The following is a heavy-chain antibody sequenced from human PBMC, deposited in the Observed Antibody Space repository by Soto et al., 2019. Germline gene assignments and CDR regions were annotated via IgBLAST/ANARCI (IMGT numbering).Heavy chain of an antibody. J-gene: IGHJ5*02. V-gene: IGHV3-11*06. D-gene: IGHD2-15*01. CDR1: GFTFGDSY. CDR2: ISPGSRYP. Sequence: GGSLRLSCAGSGFTFGDSYMSWIRQAPGKGLEWLSYISPGSRYPAYADSVKGRFTISRDNAKRSLYLQMVSLTAEDTAIYYCVRGGGGGLFDPWGQGTMVTVSS. CDR3: VRGGGGGLFDP.